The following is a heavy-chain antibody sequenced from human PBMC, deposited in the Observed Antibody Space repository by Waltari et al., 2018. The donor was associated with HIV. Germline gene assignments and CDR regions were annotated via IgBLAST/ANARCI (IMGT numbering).Heavy chain of an antibody. CDR3: ATLISMIATDVFDV. J-gene: IGHJ3*01. CDR1: GTSFSGYY. V-gene: IGHV4-34*01. CDR2: INHRGTT. D-gene: IGHD2-21*01. Sequence: QVHLQQWGAGLLKPSETLSLTCAVYGTSFSGYYWTWIRQSPGEGLEWIGEINHRGTTHYNPSLESRLTMSVDTFKNQFSLKLKSVSAADTAVYYCATLISMIATDVFDVWGQGTLVTVSS.